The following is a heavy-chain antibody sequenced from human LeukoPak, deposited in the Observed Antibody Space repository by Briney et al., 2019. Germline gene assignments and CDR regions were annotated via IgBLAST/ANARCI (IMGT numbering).Heavy chain of an antibody. CDR1: GFTFSSYS. V-gene: IGHV3-48*01. J-gene: IGHJ4*02. D-gene: IGHD1-26*01. Sequence: GGSLRLSCAASGFTFSSYSMNWVRQAPGKGLEWVSYISSSSSTIYYADSVKGRFTISRDNAKNSLYLQTNSLRAEDTAVYYCARESTVGATPFDYWGQGTLVTVSS. CDR2: ISSSSSTI. CDR3: ARESTVGATPFDY.